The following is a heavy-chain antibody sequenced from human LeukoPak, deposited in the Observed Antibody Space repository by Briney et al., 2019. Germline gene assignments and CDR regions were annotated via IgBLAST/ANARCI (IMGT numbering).Heavy chain of an antibody. CDR1: GYTFTSYY. CDR2: ISAYNGNT. D-gene: IGHD2-2*01. V-gene: IGHV1-18*04. J-gene: IGHJ4*02. CDR3: ARRGSCSSSSCQPIDH. Sequence: ASVKVSCKASGYTFTSYYMHWVRQAPGQGLEWMGWISAYNGNTNYAQNLQDRVTMTTDTSTSTAYMEVRNLRSDDTAVYYCARRGSCSSSSCQPIDHWGQGTLVIVSS.